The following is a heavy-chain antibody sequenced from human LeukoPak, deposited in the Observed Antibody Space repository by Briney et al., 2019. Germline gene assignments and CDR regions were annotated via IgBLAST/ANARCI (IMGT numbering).Heavy chain of an antibody. D-gene: IGHD3-9*01. V-gene: IGHV3-49*03. CDR3: TRDHSLRYFDWLLSEYDY. CDR2: IRSKAYGGTT. Sequence: GGSLRLSCTASGFTFGDYAMSWFRQAPGKGLEWVGFIRSKAYGGTTEYAASVKGRFTISGDDSKSIAYLQMNSLKTEDTAVYYCTRDHSLRYFDWLLSEYDYWGQGTLVTVSS. CDR1: GFTFGDYA. J-gene: IGHJ4*02.